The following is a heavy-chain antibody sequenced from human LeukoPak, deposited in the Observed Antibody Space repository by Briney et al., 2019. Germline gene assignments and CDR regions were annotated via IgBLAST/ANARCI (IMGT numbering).Heavy chain of an antibody. CDR1: GYSISSGYY. D-gene: IGHD1-26*01. J-gene: IGHJ3*02. V-gene: IGHV4-38-2*01. CDR2: IYHSGST. CDR3: ARHVRGGSYYAFDI. Sequence: SETLSLTCAVSGYSISSGYYWGWIRQPPGKGLEWIGSIYHSGSTYYNPSLKSRVTISVDTSKNQFSLKLSSVTAADTAVYYCARHVRGGSYYAFDIWAKGQWSPSLQ.